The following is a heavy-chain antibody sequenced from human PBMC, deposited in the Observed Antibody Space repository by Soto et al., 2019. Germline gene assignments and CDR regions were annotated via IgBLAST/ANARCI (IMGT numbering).Heavy chain of an antibody. Sequence: GGSLRLSCAASGFNFSDYYMSWIRQAPGKGLEWVSYIDSRGRTISYADSVKGRFTISRDKAKNSLYLQMNSLRAEDTAVYYCAKAREVTLVRVPSSYWGQGTLVTVS. CDR2: IDSRGRTI. V-gene: IGHV3-11*01. D-gene: IGHD3-10*01. J-gene: IGHJ4*02. CDR3: AKAREVTLVRVPSSY. CDR1: GFNFSDYY.